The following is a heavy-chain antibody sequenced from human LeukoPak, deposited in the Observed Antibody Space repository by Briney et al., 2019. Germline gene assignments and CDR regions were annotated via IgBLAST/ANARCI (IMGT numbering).Heavy chain of an antibody. D-gene: IGHD3-16*01. CDR3: ASAIQTITFGGILLGY. CDR1: GGSISSGGYY. Sequence: PSETLSLTCTVSGGSISSGGYYWSWIRQHPGKGLEWIGYIYYSGSTYYNPSLKSRVTISVDTSKNQFSLKLSSVTAADTAVYYCASAIQTITFGGILLGYWGQGTLVTVSS. J-gene: IGHJ4*02. CDR2: IYYSGST. V-gene: IGHV4-31*03.